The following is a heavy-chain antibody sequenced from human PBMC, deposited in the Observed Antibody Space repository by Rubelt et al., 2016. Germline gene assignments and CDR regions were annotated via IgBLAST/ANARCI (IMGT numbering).Heavy chain of an antibody. J-gene: IGHJ4*02. CDR3: TRGGSAGYYGY. CDR2: INTDGSNT. Sequence: PGKRLMWVSHINTDGSNTRYAESVMGRLTISRDNAKNTLYLQMNSMRTEDTAVYYCTRGGSAGYYGYWGQGTLVTVSS. D-gene: IGHD2-15*01. V-gene: IGHV3-74*01.